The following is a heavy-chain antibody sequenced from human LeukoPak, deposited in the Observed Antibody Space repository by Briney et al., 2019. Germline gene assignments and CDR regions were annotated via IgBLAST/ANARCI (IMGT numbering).Heavy chain of an antibody. D-gene: IGHD6-13*01. J-gene: IGHJ4*02. CDR3: AKSLAAAGNY. CDR2: LSGSGRGGST. V-gene: IGHV3-23*01. CDR1: GFTFSDYW. Sequence: GGSLRLSCAASGFTFSDYWMHWVRQAPGKGLEWVSGLSGSGRGGSTYYAASVKGRFTISRENSKNTLYLQMNSLRAEDTAVYYCAKSLAAAGNYWGQGTLDTVSS.